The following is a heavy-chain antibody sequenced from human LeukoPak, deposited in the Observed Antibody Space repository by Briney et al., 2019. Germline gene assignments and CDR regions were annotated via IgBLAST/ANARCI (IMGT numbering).Heavy chain of an antibody. V-gene: IGHV4-59*01. D-gene: IGHD2-2*01. CDR2: IYYSGST. CDR3: ARGDIVVVPGGFDP. Sequence: SETLSLTCTVSGGSISSYYWSWIRQPPGKGPEWIGYIYYSGSTNYNPSLKSRVTISVDTSKNQFPLKLSSVTAADTAVYYCARGDIVVVPGGFDPWGQGTLVTVSS. CDR1: GGSISSYY. J-gene: IGHJ5*02.